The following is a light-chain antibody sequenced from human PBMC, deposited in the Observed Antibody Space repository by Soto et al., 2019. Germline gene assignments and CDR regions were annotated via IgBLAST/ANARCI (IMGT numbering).Light chain of an antibody. CDR1: QDIHTF. V-gene: IGKV1-9*01. J-gene: IGKJ5*01. CDR3: QQVYIFPVT. CDR2: KAS. Sequence: IQLTQSPSSVSASVGDRITITCRASQDIHTFLAWYQQKPGKAPQLLIYKASTVQSGVPSIFSGSGSGTDFTLTIRSLQPEDFATYSCQQVYIFPVTFGQGTRLEIK.